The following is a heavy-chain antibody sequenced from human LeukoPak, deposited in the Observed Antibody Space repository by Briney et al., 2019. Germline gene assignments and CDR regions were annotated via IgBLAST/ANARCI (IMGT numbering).Heavy chain of an antibody. V-gene: IGHV3-15*01. J-gene: IGHJ4*02. D-gene: IGHD6-13*01. CDR3: TTIAAAGHGDY. CDR1: GFIFSNAW. CDR2: IKSKTDGGTT. Sequence: PGGSLRLSCAASGFIFSNAWMSWVRQAPGKGLEWVGRIKSKTDGGTTDYAAPVKGRFTISRDDSKNTLYLQMNSLKTEDTAVYYCTTIAAAGHGDYWGQGTLVTVSS.